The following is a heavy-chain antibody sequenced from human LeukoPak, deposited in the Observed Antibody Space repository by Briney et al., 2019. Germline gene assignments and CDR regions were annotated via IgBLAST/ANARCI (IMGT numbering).Heavy chain of an antibody. V-gene: IGHV3-66*02. Sequence: GGSLRLSCAASGFSVSNHYIAWVRQAPGRRLEWVSFIWADGTTFYTDSVRGRFTVSRDQFKNTLYLQMSSLRPDDTALYYCARDGAGIESWVELDPWGQGTQVTVSA. CDR1: GFSVSNHY. CDR2: IWADGTT. D-gene: IGHD5-24*01. J-gene: IGHJ5*02. CDR3: ARDGAGIESWVELDP.